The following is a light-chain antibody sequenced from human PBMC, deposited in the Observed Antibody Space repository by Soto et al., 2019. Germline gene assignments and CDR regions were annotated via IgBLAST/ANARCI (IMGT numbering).Light chain of an antibody. CDR1: TSNIGSNI. J-gene: IGLJ3*02. CDR3: AAWDDSINGLV. V-gene: IGLV1-44*01. Sequence: QSVLTQPPSASGTPGQRITISCSGRTSNIGSNIVAWYQHLPGTAPNLLIYDNNQRPSGVPDRFFGSKSGTSASLAISGLQSDDESHYYCAAWDDSINGLVFGGGTQLTVL. CDR2: DNN.